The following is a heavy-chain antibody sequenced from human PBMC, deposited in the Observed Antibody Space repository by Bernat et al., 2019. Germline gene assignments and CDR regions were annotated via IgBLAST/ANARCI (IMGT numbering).Heavy chain of an antibody. V-gene: IGHV3-74*01. CDR2: INIDGTTT. CDR3: VRGLNRKLDY. Sequence: EVQLAESGGGLVQPGGSLRLSCAASGFTFSDYWMDWVRQAPGKGPVWVSRINIDGTTTNYADSVKGRFTMSRDNAKNTVYLQMNRLRAEDTAVYYRVRGLNRKLDYWGQGTQVTVSP. J-gene: IGHJ4*02. D-gene: IGHD1-1*01. CDR1: GFTFSDYW.